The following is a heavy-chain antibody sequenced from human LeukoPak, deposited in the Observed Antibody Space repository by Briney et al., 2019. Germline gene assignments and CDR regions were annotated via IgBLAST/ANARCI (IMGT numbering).Heavy chain of an antibody. CDR2: INPSGGST. D-gene: IGHD1-26*01. Sequence: ASVEVSCKASGYTFTTYYMHWVRQAPGQGLEWMGIINPSGGSTTYAQKFQGRVTMTRDTSTSTVYMDLSSLRSEDTAVYYCARQKVEWELLPWSAFDIWGQGTMVTVSS. CDR1: GYTFTTYY. J-gene: IGHJ3*02. V-gene: IGHV1-46*01. CDR3: ARQKVEWELLPWSAFDI.